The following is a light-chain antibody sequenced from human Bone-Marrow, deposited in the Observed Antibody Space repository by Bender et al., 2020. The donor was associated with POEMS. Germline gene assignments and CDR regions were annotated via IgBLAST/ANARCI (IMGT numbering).Light chain of an antibody. V-gene: IGLV3-21*02. CDR1: NIGTKS. CDR2: DDI. CDR3: QVWNSASDHVV. J-gene: IGLJ2*01. Sequence: SYVLTQPPSVSVAPGQTARITCGGNNIGTKSVHWYQQRAGQAPVMVVYDDIDRPSGIPDRFSGSKSGNTATLTISRVEAGDEADYYCQVWNSASDHVVFGGGTKVTVL.